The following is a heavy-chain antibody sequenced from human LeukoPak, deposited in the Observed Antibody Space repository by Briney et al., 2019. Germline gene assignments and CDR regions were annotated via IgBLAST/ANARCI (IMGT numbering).Heavy chain of an antibody. CDR3: ATLRNWYFDL. Sequence: SETLSLTCTVSGGSISSYYWSWIRQPPGKGLEWIGYIYYSGSTNYNPSLKSRVTISVDTSKNQFSLKLSSVTAADTAVYYCATLRNWYFDLWGRGTLVTVSS. CDR1: GGSISSYY. CDR2: IYYSGST. J-gene: IGHJ2*01. V-gene: IGHV4-59*08. D-gene: IGHD3-16*01.